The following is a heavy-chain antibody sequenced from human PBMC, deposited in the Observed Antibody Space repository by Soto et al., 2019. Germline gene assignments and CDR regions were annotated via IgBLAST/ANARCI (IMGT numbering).Heavy chain of an antibody. Sequence: SGTLSLTCTGSGSYISSYHWSRIRQRPGKGLEWVGSIYYSGSTNYNPSRKSRVTISVDPSKNQFSLKLSSVTAADTAVYYWARDFIAAAGDAWFDPWGQGTLVTVSS. CDR3: ARDFIAAAGDAWFDP. D-gene: IGHD6-13*01. J-gene: IGHJ5*02. CDR1: GSYISSYH. V-gene: IGHV4-59*01. CDR2: IYYSGST.